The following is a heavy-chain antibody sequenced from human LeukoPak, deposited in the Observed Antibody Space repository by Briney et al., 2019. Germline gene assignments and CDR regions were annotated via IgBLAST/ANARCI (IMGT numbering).Heavy chain of an antibody. V-gene: IGHV4-61*01. CDR3: ASSEVVVPAAILGPFDY. CDR2: IYYSGST. Sequence: SETLSLTCTVSGGSVSSGSYYWSWIRQPPGSGLEWIGYIYYSGSTNYNPSLKNRVTISVDTSKNQFSLKLSSVTAADTAVYYCASSEVVVPAAILGPFDYWGQGTLVTVSS. CDR1: GGSVSSGSYY. D-gene: IGHD2-2*02. J-gene: IGHJ4*02.